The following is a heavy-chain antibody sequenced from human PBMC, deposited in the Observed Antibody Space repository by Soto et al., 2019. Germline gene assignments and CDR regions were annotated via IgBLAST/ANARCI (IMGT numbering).Heavy chain of an antibody. D-gene: IGHD3-3*01. CDR1: GVTFSSYA. CDR2: ISGSGGST. J-gene: IGHJ6*02. V-gene: IGHV3-23*01. CDR3: AKNRITIFGVVHPARSYYSYGMDV. Sequence: GGSLRLACAASGVTFSSYAMSWVRQGPGKGLEWVSAISGSGGSTYYADSVKGRFTISRDNSKNTLYLQMNSLRAEDTAVYYCAKNRITIFGVVHPARSYYSYGMDVWGQGTTVTVSS.